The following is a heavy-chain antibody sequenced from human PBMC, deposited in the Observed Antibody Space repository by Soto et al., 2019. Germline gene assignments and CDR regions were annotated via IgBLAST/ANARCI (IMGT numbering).Heavy chain of an antibody. CDR1: GFTFSSYA. CDR3: ARLGITMVRGVIIDDY. V-gene: IGHV3-23*01. J-gene: IGHJ4*02. Sequence: AGGSLRLSCAASGFTFSSYAMSWVRQAPGKGLEWVSAISGSGGSTYYADSVKGRFTISRDNSKNTLYLQMNSLRAEDTAVYYCARLGITMVRGVIIDDYWGQGTLVTVSS. D-gene: IGHD3-10*01. CDR2: ISGSGGST.